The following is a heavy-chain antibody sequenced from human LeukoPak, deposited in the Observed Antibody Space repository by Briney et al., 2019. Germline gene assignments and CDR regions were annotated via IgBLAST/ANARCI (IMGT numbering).Heavy chain of an antibody. Sequence: PGGSLRLSCAASGFTFSSYSMNWVRQAPGKGLEWVSSISSSSSYIYYADSVKGRFTISRDNAKNSLYPQMNSLRAEDTAVYYCARDPGAGYCSGGSCWGGQGTMVTVSS. CDR3: ARDPGAGYCSGGSCW. D-gene: IGHD2-15*01. V-gene: IGHV3-21*01. J-gene: IGHJ3*01. CDR2: ISSSSSYI. CDR1: GFTFSSYS.